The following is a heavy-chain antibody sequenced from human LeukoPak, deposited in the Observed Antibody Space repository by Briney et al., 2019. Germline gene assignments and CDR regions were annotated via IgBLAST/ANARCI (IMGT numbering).Heavy chain of an antibody. CDR2: ISSNGGST. J-gene: IGHJ4*02. D-gene: IGHD1-26*01. CDR3: ARARIVGAITSLDY. Sequence: QPGGSLRLSCAASGFTFSSYAMHWVRQAPGKGLEYVSAISSNGGSTYYANSVKGRFTISRDNSKNTLYLQMGNLRAEDMAVYYCARARIVGAITSLDYWGQGTLVTVSS. V-gene: IGHV3-64*01. CDR1: GFTFSSYA.